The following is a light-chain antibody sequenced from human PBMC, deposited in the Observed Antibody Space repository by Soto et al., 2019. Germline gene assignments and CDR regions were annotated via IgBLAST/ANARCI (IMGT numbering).Light chain of an antibody. J-gene: IGKJ1*01. V-gene: IGKV3-20*01. CDR2: GAS. CDR1: QSVGSSY. CDR3: QQYGSSPRT. Sequence: EIVLTQSPGTLSLSPGERATLSCRASQSVGSSYLAWYQQKPGQAPRLLIYGASSRATGIPDRFSGSGSGTDFTLTISRLEPEDFAVYYCQQYGSSPRTFGQRTKVEIK.